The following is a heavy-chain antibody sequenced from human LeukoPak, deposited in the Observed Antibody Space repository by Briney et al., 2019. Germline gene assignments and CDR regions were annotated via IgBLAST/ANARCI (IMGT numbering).Heavy chain of an antibody. V-gene: IGHV3-49*04. Sequence: SGGSLRLSCAASGSTFGDYAMSWVRQAPGKGLEWVGFIRTEAYDGATDYGASVKGRFTISRDDSKNIAYLQMNSLNTEDTAVYYCTRTFGYYYFYMDVWGKGTTVIVSS. CDR1: GSTFGDYA. CDR3: TRTFGYYYFYMDV. D-gene: IGHD3-16*01. CDR2: IRTEAYDGAT. J-gene: IGHJ6*03.